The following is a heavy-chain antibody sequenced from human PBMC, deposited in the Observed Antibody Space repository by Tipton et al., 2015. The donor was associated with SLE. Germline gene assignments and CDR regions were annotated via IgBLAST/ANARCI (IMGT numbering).Heavy chain of an antibody. J-gene: IGHJ3*01. CDR1: GGSISSGGYY. CDR3: ARAGGNSLALHV. D-gene: IGHD4-23*01. V-gene: IGHV4-31*03. CDR2: VYYNVRT. Sequence: TLSLTCSVSGGSISSGGYYWSWIRQRPGTGPEWIGTVYYNVRTYDNPSLKSRMTMSLDTSKNQLSLNLSSMTAADTAVYFCARAGGNSLALHVWGQGTMVTVSA.